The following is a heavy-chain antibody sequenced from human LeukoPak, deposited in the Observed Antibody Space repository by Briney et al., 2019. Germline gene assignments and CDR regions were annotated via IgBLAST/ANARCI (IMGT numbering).Heavy chain of an antibody. CDR3: ARAITVSNYYYGMDV. J-gene: IGHJ6*02. D-gene: IGHD4-11*01. V-gene: IGHV3-48*03. CDR1: GLTFSSYE. Sequence: RSGGSLRLSCAASGLTFSSYEMNWVRQAPGKGLEWVSYISSSGSTIYYADSVKGRFTISRDNAKNSLYLQMNSLRAADTAVYYCARAITVSNYYYGMDVWGQGTTVTVSS. CDR2: ISSSGSTI.